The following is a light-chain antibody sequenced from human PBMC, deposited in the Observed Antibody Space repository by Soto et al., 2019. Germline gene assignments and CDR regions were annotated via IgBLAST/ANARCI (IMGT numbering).Light chain of an antibody. V-gene: IGLV2-23*01. Sequence: QSVLTQPASVSGSPGQSITISCTGTSSDVGNYNLVSWYQQYPGKAPKLMIYEGGKRPSGVSNRFSGYKSGNTASLTISGLQAEDEADYYCCSFALRSTLIFGGGTQLTVL. CDR2: EGG. J-gene: IGLJ2*01. CDR1: SSDVGNYNL. CDR3: CSFALRSTLI.